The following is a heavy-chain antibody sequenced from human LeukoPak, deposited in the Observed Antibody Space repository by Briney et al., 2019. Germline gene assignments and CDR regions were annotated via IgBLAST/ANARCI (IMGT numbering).Heavy chain of an antibody. CDR2: IWYDGSHQ. D-gene: IGHD6-6*01. CDR1: GFTFSEFG. V-gene: IGHV3-33*01. CDR3: AMPTSPFYYYGMDV. Sequence: GGSLRLSCAASGFTFSEFGMQWVRQAPGKGLEWVAVIWYDGSHQYYVDSVKGRFTISRDNSKNTLCLQMNSLRAEDTGVYYCAMPTSPFYYYGMDVWGQGTTVTVSS. J-gene: IGHJ6*02.